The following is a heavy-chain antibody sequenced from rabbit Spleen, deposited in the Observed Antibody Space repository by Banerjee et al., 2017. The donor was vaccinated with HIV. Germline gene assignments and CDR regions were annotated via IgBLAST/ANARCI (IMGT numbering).Heavy chain of an antibody. J-gene: IGHJ2*01. Sequence: QSLEESGGGLVQPGASLTLTCTASGVSFSTNSYMCWVRQAPGKGLEWIACIEGGSSGFSYFANWAKGRFTISKASSTTVTLQMTSLTAADTATYFCARNYVNAFDPWGPGPLVTVS. CDR2: IEGGSSGFS. CDR3: ARNYVNAFDP. V-gene: IGHV1S40*01. CDR1: GVSFSTNSY. D-gene: IGHD1-1*01.